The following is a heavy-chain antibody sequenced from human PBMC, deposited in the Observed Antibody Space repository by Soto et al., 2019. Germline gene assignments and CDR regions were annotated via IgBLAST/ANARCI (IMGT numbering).Heavy chain of an antibody. CDR3: ARSLTLTSPPDY. CDR1: GFTFSDYY. V-gene: IGHV3-11*03. J-gene: IGHJ4*01. Sequence: GSLRLSCAASGFTFSDYYMSWIRQAPGKGLEWVSFISNSSIYTNYADSVKGRFTLSRDNAKNSLYLQMSSLRAEDTAVYYCARSLTLTSPPDYWGHGTLVTVSS. CDR2: ISNSSIYT.